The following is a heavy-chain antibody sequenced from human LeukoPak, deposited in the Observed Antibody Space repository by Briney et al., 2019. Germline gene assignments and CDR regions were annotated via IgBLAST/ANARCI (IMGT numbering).Heavy chain of an antibody. V-gene: IGHV3-48*01. Sequence: GGSLRLSCAASGFTFDDYAMNWVRQAPGKGLEWVSYISSSSSTIYYADSVKGRFTISRDNAKNSLYLQMNSLRAEDTAVYYCARADYDILTGTLFDYWGQGTLVTVSS. CDR3: ARADYDILTGTLFDY. CDR1: GFTFDDYA. J-gene: IGHJ4*02. CDR2: ISSSSSTI. D-gene: IGHD3-9*01.